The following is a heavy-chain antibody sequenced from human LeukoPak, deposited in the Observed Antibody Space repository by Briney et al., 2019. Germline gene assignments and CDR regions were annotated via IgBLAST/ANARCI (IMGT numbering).Heavy chain of an antibody. CDR2: IYYSGST. J-gene: IGHJ4*02. V-gene: IGHV4-59*01. Sequence: SETLSLTCTVSGGSISSYYWSWIRQPPGKGLEWIGYIYYSGSTNYNPSLKSRVTISVDTSKNQFSLKLSSVTAADTAVYYCARELCSSTSCYHDYWGQGTLVTVSS. CDR1: GGSISSYY. D-gene: IGHD2-2*01. CDR3: ARELCSSTSCYHDY.